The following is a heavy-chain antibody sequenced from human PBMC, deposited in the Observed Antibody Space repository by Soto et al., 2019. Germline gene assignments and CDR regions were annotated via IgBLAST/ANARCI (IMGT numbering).Heavy chain of an antibody. J-gene: IGHJ4*02. Sequence: GASVKVSCKASGYTFTSYYMHWVRQAPGQGLEWMGIINPSGGSTSYAQKFQGRVTMTRDTSTSTVYMELSSLRSEDTAVYYCSRAGRGRKYCSSTSCYYPYYFDYWGQGTLVTVS. D-gene: IGHD2-2*01. CDR3: SRAGRGRKYCSSTSCYYPYYFDY. CDR2: INPSGGST. V-gene: IGHV1-46*03. CDR1: GYTFTSYY.